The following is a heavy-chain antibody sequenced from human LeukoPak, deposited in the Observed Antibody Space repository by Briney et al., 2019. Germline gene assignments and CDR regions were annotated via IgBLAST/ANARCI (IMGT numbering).Heavy chain of an antibody. D-gene: IGHD6-19*01. CDR3: ASSGWDAFDI. CDR2: IYHSGST. CDR1: GYSISSGYY. Sequence: SETLSLTCAVSGYSISSGYYWGWIRQPPGKGLEWFGSIYHSGSTYYNPSLKSRVTISVDTSKNQFSLKLSSVTAADTAVYYCASSGWDAFDIWGQGTMVTVSS. J-gene: IGHJ3*02. V-gene: IGHV4-38-2*01.